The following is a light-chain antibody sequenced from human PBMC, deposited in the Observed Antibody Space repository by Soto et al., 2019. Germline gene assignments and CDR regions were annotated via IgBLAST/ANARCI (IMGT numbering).Light chain of an antibody. CDR1: QSVSSN. CDR2: GAS. Sequence: EIVMTQSPATLSVSPGERATLSCRASQSVSSNLAWYQQKPGQAPRLLIYGASTRATGIPARFSGSGSGTEFTLTISSLQSEDFAVYYCQQYSNWPPIVTFGPGTKVDIK. CDR3: QQYSNWPPIVT. V-gene: IGKV3-15*01. J-gene: IGKJ3*01.